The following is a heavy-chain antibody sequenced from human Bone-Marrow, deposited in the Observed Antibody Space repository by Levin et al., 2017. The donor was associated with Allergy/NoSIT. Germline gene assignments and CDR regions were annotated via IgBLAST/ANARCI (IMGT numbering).Heavy chain of an antibody. CDR2: IYSTDDT. J-gene: IGHJ4*02. D-gene: IGHD4-17*01. Sequence: PSETLSLTCDVSGYSINSAYSWGWVRQPPGKGLEWIGSIYSTDDTYYSPSLKSRVTISKRPSKNQFSLKLTSVTAADTPVYYCASMTTVTKTYYFDYWGQGTLVTVSS. V-gene: IGHV4-38-2*01. CDR1: GYSINSAYS. CDR3: ASMTTVTKTYYFDY.